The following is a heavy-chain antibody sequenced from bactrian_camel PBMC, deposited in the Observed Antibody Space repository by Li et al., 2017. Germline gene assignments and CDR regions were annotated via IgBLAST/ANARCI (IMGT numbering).Heavy chain of an antibody. D-gene: IGHD2*01. CDR3: ATDTAPKVVDVLKPQRYRY. CDR2: IYSGGDKI. CDR1: QYTRTMNI. J-gene: IGHJ4*01. V-gene: IGHV3S54*01. Sequence: VQTGGSLRLSCAGSQYTRTMNIFAWFRQTPGKEREAVAAIYSGGDKIYVGDSVKGRFTVSLDNNRNTLYLQMNDLKSEDTGMYYCATDTAPKVVDVLKPQRYRYWGQGTQVTVS.